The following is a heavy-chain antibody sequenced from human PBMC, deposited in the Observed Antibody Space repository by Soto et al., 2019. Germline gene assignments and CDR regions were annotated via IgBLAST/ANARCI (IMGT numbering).Heavy chain of an antibody. CDR1: GFSLSTSGVG. D-gene: IGHD3-22*01. Sequence: SGPTLVNPTQTLTLTCSLSGFSLSTSGVGVGWIRQPPGKALEWLVLLYWNEDKRYSPSLESRLTVTKDTSKNQVVLTMTNVDPVDTATYYCAHRDYYNSSGYAPFDSWGQGTLVTVSS. CDR3: AHRDYYNSSGYAPFDS. J-gene: IGHJ4*02. CDR2: LYWNEDK. V-gene: IGHV2-5*01.